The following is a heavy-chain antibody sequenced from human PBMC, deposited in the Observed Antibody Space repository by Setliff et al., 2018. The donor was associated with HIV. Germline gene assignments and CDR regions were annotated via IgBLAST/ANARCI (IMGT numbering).Heavy chain of an antibody. CDR2: IGSSGRTK. CDR1: GFIFSSYE. Sequence: GGSLRLSCAASGFIFSSYEMNWVRQAPGEGLEWVSYIGSSGRTKYYADSVKGRFTISRDNAKNSLYQQMNSLRAEDTAIYYCVRGLWGSSGVFDYWGQGTLVTV. D-gene: IGHD3-16*01. J-gene: IGHJ4*02. V-gene: IGHV3-48*03. CDR3: VRGLWGSSGVFDY.